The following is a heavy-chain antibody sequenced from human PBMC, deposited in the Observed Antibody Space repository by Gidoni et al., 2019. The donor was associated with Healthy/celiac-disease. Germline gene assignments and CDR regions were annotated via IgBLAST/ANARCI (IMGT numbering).Heavy chain of an antibody. D-gene: IGHD5-18*01. Sequence: QVQLQESGPGLVKPSETLSLTCTVSGGSVSSGSYYWSWIRQPPGKGLEWIGYIYYSGSTNYNPSLKSRVTISVDTSKNQFSLKLSAVTAADTAVYDCARDSGYSYGSNWFDPWGQGTLVTVSS. J-gene: IGHJ5*02. V-gene: IGHV4-61*01. CDR2: IYYSGST. CDR1: GGSVSSGSYY. CDR3: ARDSGYSYGSNWFDP.